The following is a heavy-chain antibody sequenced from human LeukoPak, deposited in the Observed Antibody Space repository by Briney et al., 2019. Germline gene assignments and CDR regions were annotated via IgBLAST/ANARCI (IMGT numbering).Heavy chain of an antibody. CDR2: INWNGGST. J-gene: IGHJ5*02. D-gene: IGHD4-17*01. CDR1: GFTFDDYG. CDR3: ARAMTTVTMNWFDP. V-gene: IGHV3-20*04. Sequence: PGGSLRLSCAASGFTFDDYGMSWVRQAPGKGLEWVSGINWNGGSTGYADSVKGRFTISRDNAKNSLYLQMNSLRAEDTAVYYCARAMTTVTMNWFDPWGQGTLVTVSS.